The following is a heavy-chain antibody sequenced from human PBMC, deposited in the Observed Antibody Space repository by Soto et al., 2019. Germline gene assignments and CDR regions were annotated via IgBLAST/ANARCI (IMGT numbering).Heavy chain of an antibody. D-gene: IGHD6-19*01. V-gene: IGHV1-18*01. CDR2: ISAYNGNT. J-gene: IGHJ5*02. CDR3: ARVGVYSSGWYLGGPDWFDP. CDR1: GYTFTSYG. Sequence: ASVKVSCKASGYTFTSYGISWVRQAPGQGLEWMGWISAYNGNTNYAQKLQGRVTMTTDTSTSTAYMELRSLRSDDTAVYYCARVGVYSSGWYLGGPDWFDPWAREPWSPSPQ.